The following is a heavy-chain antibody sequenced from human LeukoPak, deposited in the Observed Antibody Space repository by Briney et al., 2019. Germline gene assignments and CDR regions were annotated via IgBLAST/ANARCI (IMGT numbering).Heavy chain of an antibody. V-gene: IGHV4-59*01. Sequence: SETLSLTCTVSGGSISGYYWSWIRQPPGKGLEWIGFIYYSGTTHYSPALKSRVTMSVDTSNNQFSLKLTSVTAADTAVYYCARHLLSAPHYFDYWGQGTLVTVTS. CDR3: ARHLLSAPHYFDY. CDR1: GGSISGYY. CDR2: IYYSGTT. J-gene: IGHJ4*02. D-gene: IGHD2-15*01.